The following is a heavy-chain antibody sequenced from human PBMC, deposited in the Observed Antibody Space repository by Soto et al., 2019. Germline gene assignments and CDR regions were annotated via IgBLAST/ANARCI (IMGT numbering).Heavy chain of an antibody. CDR1: GGSISSGSYS. CDR3: VRVPDY. J-gene: IGHJ4*02. D-gene: IGHD2-2*01. Sequence: QLQLQESGSGLVTPSQTLSLTCAVSGGSISSGSYSWGWILQPPGKGLEWIGYMYHSGGTYYNPSLKSRVTISIDRSKNQFSLKLSSVTAADPALYYWVRVPDYWGQGILVTVSS. V-gene: IGHV4-30-2*01. CDR2: MYHSGGT.